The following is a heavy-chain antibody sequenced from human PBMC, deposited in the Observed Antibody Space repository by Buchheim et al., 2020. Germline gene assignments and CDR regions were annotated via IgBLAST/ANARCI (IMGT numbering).Heavy chain of an antibody. CDR1: GYSFSTYW. CDR2: IFPSDSDT. D-gene: IGHD6-19*01. Sequence: EVQLVQSGAEVKKAGESLKISCKGSGYSFSTYWIAWVRQMPGKGLEWMGIIFPSDSDTRYSPSFQGRVTISADKSISTAYPQWSSLKASDTAMYYCARQGQWPDWYFDLWGRGTL. V-gene: IGHV5-51*01. J-gene: IGHJ2*01. CDR3: ARQGQWPDWYFDL.